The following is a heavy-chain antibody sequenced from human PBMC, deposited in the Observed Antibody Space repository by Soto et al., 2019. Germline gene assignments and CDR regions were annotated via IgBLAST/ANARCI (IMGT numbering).Heavy chain of an antibody. J-gene: IGHJ5*02. CDR2: IYYTGSA. V-gene: IGHV4-30-4*08. Sequence: TPSPPHTVSYVSIRNLGCLRSMKRQPPGKGLEWIGYIYYTGSAYYNPSLKSRVTMSVDTSKNQFSLKVTSVTAADTAVYYCASGGSSNWFDPWGQGTLVTVSS. CDR1: YVSIRNLGCL. CDR3: ASGGSSNWFDP. D-gene: IGHD1-26*01.